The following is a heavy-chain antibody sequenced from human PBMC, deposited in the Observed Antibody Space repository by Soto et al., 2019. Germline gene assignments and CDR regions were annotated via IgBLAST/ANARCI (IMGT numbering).Heavy chain of an antibody. CDR2: IYYSGST. V-gene: IGHV4-39*01. D-gene: IGHD3-3*01. Sequence: QLQLQESGPGLVKPSETLSLTCTVSGGSISSSSYYWGWVRQPPGKGVEWIGSIYYSGSTYYNPSHKSRATISVDTSKNQFSLKLSSVTAADTAVYYCARQAGGYDFWSGYYYYYGMDVWGQGTTVTVSS. CDR1: GGSISSSSYY. J-gene: IGHJ6*02. CDR3: ARQAGGYDFWSGYYYYYGMDV.